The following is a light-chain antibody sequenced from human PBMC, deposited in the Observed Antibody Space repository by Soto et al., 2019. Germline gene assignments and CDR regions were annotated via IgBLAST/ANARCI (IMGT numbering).Light chain of an antibody. J-gene: IGLJ2*01. CDR3: QSYDSSLSGVV. CDR2: GNS. CDR1: SSNIGAGYD. Sequence: QSVLTQPPSVSGAPGQRVTISCTGSSSNIGAGYDVHWYQQLPGTAPKLLIYGNSNRPSGVPDRFSGSKSGTSASLAITGIQAEDEADSYCQSYDSSLSGVVFGGGTKLTVL. V-gene: IGLV1-40*01.